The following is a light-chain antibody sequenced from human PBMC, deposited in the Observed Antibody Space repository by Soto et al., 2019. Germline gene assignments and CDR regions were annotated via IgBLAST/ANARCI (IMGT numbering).Light chain of an antibody. J-gene: IGLJ2*01. Sequence: QSALTQPASVSGSPGQSITISCTGTSSDVGSYDFVSWYQQPPGKAPKLMIYEDSKRPSGVSYRFSASKSGNTATLTISGLQAEDEADYYCCSYASSSTSAVFGGGTKVTVL. CDR2: EDS. CDR1: SSDVGSYDF. CDR3: CSYASSSTSAV. V-gene: IGLV2-23*01.